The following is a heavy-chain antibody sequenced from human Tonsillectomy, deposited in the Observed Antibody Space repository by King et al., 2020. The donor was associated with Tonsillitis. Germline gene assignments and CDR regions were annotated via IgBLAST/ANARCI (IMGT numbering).Heavy chain of an antibody. CDR3: ARPLSYYYDTSFQRAFDI. D-gene: IGHD3-22*01. CDR2: IIPVRGIA. J-gene: IGHJ3*02. CDR1: GGTFSSYA. V-gene: IGHV1-69*09. Sequence: VQLVESGAEVKKTGCSVKVSCKASGGTFSSYAISWVRQAPGQGLEWMGRIIPVRGIANYAQNVKGRVTITADKSTTTAYMEKRSLRSEDTAVYYCARPLSYYYDTSFQRAFDIWGPGTLFTVSS.